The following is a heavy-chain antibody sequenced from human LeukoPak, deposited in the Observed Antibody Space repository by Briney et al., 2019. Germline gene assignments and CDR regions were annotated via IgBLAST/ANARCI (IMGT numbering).Heavy chain of an antibody. V-gene: IGHV1-3*01. Sequence: ASVKVSCKASGYTFTSYAMHWVRQAPGQRLEWMGWINAGNGNTKYSQKFQGRVTITRDTSASTAYMELSSLRSEDTAVYYCARRGSHCSSTSCYATLDYWGQGTLVTVSS. J-gene: IGHJ4*02. CDR2: INAGNGNT. CDR1: GYTFTSYA. D-gene: IGHD2-2*01. CDR3: ARRGSHCSSTSCYATLDY.